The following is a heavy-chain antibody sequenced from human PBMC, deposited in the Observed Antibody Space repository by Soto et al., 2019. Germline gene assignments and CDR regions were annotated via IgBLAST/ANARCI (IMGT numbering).Heavy chain of an antibody. Sequence: PGGSLRLSCAASGFTFSSYAMSWIRQPPGKGLEWIGEINHSGSTNYNPSLKSRVTISVDTSKNQFSLKLSSVTAADTAVYYCARGRGGQLVFGYYYYGMDVWGQGTTVTVSS. D-gene: IGHD6-13*01. CDR2: INHSGST. V-gene: IGHV4-34*01. J-gene: IGHJ6*02. CDR1: GFTFSSYA. CDR3: ARGRGGQLVFGYYYYGMDV.